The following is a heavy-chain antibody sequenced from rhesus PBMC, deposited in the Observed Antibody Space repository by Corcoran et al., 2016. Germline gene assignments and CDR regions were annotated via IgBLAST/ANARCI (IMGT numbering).Heavy chain of an antibody. CDR3: ARENSNYLGAFDF. V-gene: IGHV4S12*01. D-gene: IGHD4-23*01. J-gene: IGHJ3*01. Sequence: QVQLRESGPGLVKPLETLSLTCAVSGGSISGGYYYWSWIRQPPGKGLEGIGGINQLSGKTYYNPALKSRVTISKDPSKNQFSLKLSSVTAADTAVYYCARENSNYLGAFDFWGQGLRVTVSS. CDR2: INQLSGKT. CDR1: GGSISGGYYY.